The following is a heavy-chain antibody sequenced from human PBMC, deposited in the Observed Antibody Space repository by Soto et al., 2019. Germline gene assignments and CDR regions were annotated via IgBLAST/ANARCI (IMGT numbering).Heavy chain of an antibody. D-gene: IGHD3-22*01. CDR2: IWYDGSNK. CDR1: GFTFSSYG. J-gene: IGHJ6*02. CDR3: ARDGEYYDSSGYYYLANYYYGMDV. V-gene: IGHV3-33*01. Sequence: SLRLSCAASGFTFSSYGMHWVRQAPGKGLEWVAVIWYDGSNKYYADSVKGRFTISRDNSKNTLYLQMNSLRAEDTAVYYCARDGEYYDSSGYYYLANYYYGMDVWGQGTTVTVSS.